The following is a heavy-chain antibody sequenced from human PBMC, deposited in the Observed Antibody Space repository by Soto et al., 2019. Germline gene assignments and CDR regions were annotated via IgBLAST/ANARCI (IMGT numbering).Heavy chain of an antibody. J-gene: IGHJ6*02. V-gene: IGHV1-8*01. Sequence: QVQLVQSGAEVKKPGASVKVSCKASGYTFTSYDINWVRQATGQGLEWMGWMNPNSGNTGYAQKFQGRVTMTRNTSISTAYMELSSLRSEDTAVYYCARGQTGTYPDDFYYYYYGMDVWGQGTTVTVSS. D-gene: IGHD1-7*01. CDR3: ARGQTGTYPDDFYYYYYGMDV. CDR2: MNPNSGNT. CDR1: GYTFTSYD.